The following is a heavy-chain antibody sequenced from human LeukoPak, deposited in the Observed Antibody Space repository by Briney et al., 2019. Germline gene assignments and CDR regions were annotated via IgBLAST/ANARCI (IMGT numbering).Heavy chain of an antibody. J-gene: IGHJ4*02. Sequence: TGGSLRLSCAASGFTFSIYAMSWVRQARGKWLEWVSYISGSGVSTYYADSVKGHFTISRDNSKNTLYLQMNTLRAEYTAVYYCAKNNDFDYWGQGTLVTVSS. CDR3: AKNNDFDY. D-gene: IGHD1-1*01. CDR2: ISGSGVST. CDR1: GFTFSIYA. V-gene: IGHV3-23*01.